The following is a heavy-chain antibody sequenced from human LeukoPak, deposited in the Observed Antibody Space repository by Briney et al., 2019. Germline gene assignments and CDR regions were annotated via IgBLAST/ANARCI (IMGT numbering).Heavy chain of an antibody. CDR2: IGSSGNAI. V-gene: IGHV3-48*03. D-gene: IGHD1-1*01. Sequence: GGSLRLSCAASGFTFSNYEMNWVRQAPGKGLEWVAYIGSSGNAIYYEDSVKGRFTISRDNAKNSLYPQMNSLRADDTAVYYCARGGYRSDWFDPWGQGTLVTVSS. CDR3: ARGGYRSDWFDP. J-gene: IGHJ5*02. CDR1: GFTFSNYE.